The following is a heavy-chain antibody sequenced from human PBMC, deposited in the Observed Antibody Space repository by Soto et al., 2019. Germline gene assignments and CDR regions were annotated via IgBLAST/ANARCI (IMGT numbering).Heavy chain of an antibody. Sequence: GGSLRLSCAASGFTFSSYGMHWVRQAPGKGLEWVAVISYDGSNKYYADSVKGRFTISRDNSKNTLYLQMNSLRAEDTAVYYCAKDQGRGWRGKIYYYYGMDVWGQGTTVTVSS. J-gene: IGHJ6*02. D-gene: IGHD6-19*01. CDR1: GFTFSSYG. CDR3: AKDQGRGWRGKIYYYYGMDV. CDR2: ISYDGSNK. V-gene: IGHV3-30*18.